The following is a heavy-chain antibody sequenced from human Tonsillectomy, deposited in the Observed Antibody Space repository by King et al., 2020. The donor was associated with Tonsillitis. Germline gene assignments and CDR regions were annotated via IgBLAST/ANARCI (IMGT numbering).Heavy chain of an antibody. CDR2: INYSGNT. V-gene: IGHV4-39*01. CDR1: GGSISSSDYY. D-gene: IGHD4-17*01. CDR3: ARLLLLDYDDNVSGSGNFDY. Sequence: QLQESGPGLVKPSETLSLICTVSGGSISSSDYYWVWIRQPPGKGLEWIGHINYSGNTHYNPSLSSRVTISVDTSKDQFSLRLSSVTAADTAVYYFARLLLLDYDDNVSGSGNFDYWGRGTLVTVSS. J-gene: IGHJ4*02.